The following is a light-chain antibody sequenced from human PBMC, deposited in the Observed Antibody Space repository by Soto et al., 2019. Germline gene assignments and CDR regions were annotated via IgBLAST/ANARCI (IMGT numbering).Light chain of an antibody. V-gene: IGKV3-20*01. J-gene: IGKJ2*01. CDR2: GAS. CDR3: QQYGSSPQYT. Sequence: DIVLTQSPGTLSLSPGERATLSCRASQSVSSSYLAWYQQQPGQAPRLLIYGASSRATGIPDRFSGSGSGTDFTLTISRLEPEDFAVYYWQQYGSSPQYTFGQGTKLEIK. CDR1: QSVSSSY.